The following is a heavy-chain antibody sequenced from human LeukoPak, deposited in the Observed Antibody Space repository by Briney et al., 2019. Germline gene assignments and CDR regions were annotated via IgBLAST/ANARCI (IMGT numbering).Heavy chain of an antibody. Sequence: PGRSLRLSCAASGFTFSSYAMHWVRQAPGKGLEWVAVISYDGSNKYYADSVKGRFTISRDNSKNTLCLQMNSLRAEDTAVYYCARDQIPYGSGSYLDYFDYWGQGTLVTVSS. CDR3: ARDQIPYGSGSYLDYFDY. V-gene: IGHV3-30-3*01. D-gene: IGHD3-10*01. CDR1: GFTFSSYA. J-gene: IGHJ4*02. CDR2: ISYDGSNK.